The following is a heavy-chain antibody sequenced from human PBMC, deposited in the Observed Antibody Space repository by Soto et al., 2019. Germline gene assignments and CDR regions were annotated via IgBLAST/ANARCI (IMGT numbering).Heavy chain of an antibody. J-gene: IGHJ4*02. CDR1: GGTFSSYT. V-gene: IGHV1-69*02. CDR2: IIPILGIA. Sequence: QVQLVQSGAEVKKPGSSVKVSCKASGGTFSSYTISWVRQAPGQGLEWMGRIIPILGIANYAQKFQGRVTITADKSTSTAYMELSSLRSEDTAVYYCAAIGGNYHDSSGYGDYWGQGTLVTVSS. CDR3: AAIGGNYHDSSGYGDY. D-gene: IGHD3-22*01.